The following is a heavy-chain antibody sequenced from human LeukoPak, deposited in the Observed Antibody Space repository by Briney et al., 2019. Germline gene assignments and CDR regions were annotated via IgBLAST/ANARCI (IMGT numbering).Heavy chain of an antibody. D-gene: IGHD3-16*01. Sequence: ASVKVSCKGSGYTFTGDYMHWVRQAPGQGLEWMAWIDPNSGATNYAQRFQGRVTVTRDTSISTAYMELSSLESDDTAMYYCARDLMTTQTWAFDYWGQGTLVSVSS. CDR1: GYTFTGDY. V-gene: IGHV1-2*02. CDR2: IDPNSGAT. J-gene: IGHJ4*02. CDR3: ARDLMTTQTWAFDY.